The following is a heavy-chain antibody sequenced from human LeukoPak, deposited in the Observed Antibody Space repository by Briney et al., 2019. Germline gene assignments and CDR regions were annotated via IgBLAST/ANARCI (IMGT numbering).Heavy chain of an antibody. D-gene: IGHD3-22*01. J-gene: IGHJ4*02. CDR3: ARDFYDSRGYYYDY. CDR1: GFTFSGYT. Sequence: PGGSLRLCCAASGFTFSGYTMSWDRQAPGKGLEWVSAISGGGEKTYYADSVKGRFTISRDNSKGTLYLQMNSLGAEDSALYYCARDFYDSRGYYYDYWGQGTLVTVSS. CDR2: ISGGGEKT. V-gene: IGHV3-23*01.